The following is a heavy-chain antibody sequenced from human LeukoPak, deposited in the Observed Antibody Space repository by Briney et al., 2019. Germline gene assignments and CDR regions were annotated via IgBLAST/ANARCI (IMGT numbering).Heavy chain of an antibody. CDR1: GFTFSSYG. J-gene: IGHJ4*02. CDR3: AKEKDTAMVTIDY. Sequence: GGSLRLSCAASGFTFSSYGMHWVRQAPGKGLEWVAFIRYDGSNKYYADSVKGRFTISRDNSKNTLYLQMNSLRAEDTAVYYCAKEKDTAMVTIDYWGQGTLVTVSS. CDR2: IRYDGSNK. D-gene: IGHD5-18*01. V-gene: IGHV3-30*02.